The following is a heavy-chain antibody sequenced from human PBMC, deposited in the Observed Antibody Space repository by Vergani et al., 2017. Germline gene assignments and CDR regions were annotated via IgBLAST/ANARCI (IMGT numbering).Heavy chain of an antibody. V-gene: IGHV4-59*01. CDR2: IYYSGST. J-gene: IGHJ5*02. Sequence: QVQLQESGPGLVKPSETLSLTCTVSGGSISSYYWSWIRQPPGKGLEWIGYIYYSGSTNYNPSLKSRVTISVDTSKNQFSLKLSSVTAADTAVYYCARGRYSSSSPGGWFDPWGQGTLVTVSS. CDR1: GGSISSYY. CDR3: ARGRYSSSSPGGWFDP. D-gene: IGHD6-13*01.